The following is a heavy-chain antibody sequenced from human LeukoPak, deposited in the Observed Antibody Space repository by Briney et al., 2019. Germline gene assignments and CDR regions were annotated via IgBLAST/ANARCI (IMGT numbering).Heavy chain of an antibody. CDR3: ARDHQWLVRLHYYYMDV. CDR2: ISWNSGST. CDR1: GSTFDDYA. D-gene: IGHD6-19*01. Sequence: PGGSLRLSCAASGSTFDDYAMHWVRQAPGKGLEWVSGISWNSGSTGYADSVKGRFTISRDNAKNTLYLQMNSLRAEDTAVYYCARDHQWLVRLHYYYMDVWGKGTTVTISS. V-gene: IGHV3-9*01. J-gene: IGHJ6*03.